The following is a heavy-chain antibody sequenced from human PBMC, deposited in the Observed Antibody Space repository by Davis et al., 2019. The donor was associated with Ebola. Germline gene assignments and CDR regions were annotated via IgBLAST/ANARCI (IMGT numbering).Heavy chain of an antibody. J-gene: IGHJ6*03. CDR3: AKSRVVVPAAMRVSYYYYMDV. CDR1: GFTFSSYA. D-gene: IGHD2-2*01. V-gene: IGHV3-23*01. Sequence: GESLKISCAASGFTFSSYAMSWVRQAPGKGLEWVSAISGSGGSTYYADSVKGRFTISRDNSKNTLYLQMNSLRAEDTAVYYCAKSRVVVPAAMRVSYYYYMDVWGKGTTVTVSS. CDR2: ISGSGGST.